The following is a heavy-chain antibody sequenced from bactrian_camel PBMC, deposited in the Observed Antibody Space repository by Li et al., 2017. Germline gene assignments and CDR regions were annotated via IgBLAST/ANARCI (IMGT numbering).Heavy chain of an antibody. Sequence: DVQLVESGGGSVQTGGSLRLSCQVSGYLYGGNCLGWFRQAPGKEREGVATMLYTGGLYSGGGSTSYADSVKGRFTISLDTPKNTLYLQMDDLQLEDTAMYYCGARNRCAPGEWWLRMGFESNDWGPGTQVTVS. J-gene: IGHJ4*01. V-gene: IGHV3S42*01. CDR3: GARNRCAPGEWWLRMGFESND. CDR2: MLYTGGLYSGGGST. CDR1: GYLYGGNC. D-gene: IGHD7*01.